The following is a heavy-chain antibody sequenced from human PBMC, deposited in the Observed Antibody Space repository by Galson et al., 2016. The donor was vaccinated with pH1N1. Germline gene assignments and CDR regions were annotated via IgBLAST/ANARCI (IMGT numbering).Heavy chain of an antibody. J-gene: IGHJ4*02. CDR3: ARLKRGFSYGYGGFFDG. Sequence: SETLSLTCGVDGGSFRGYYWSWIRQPPGKGLGWIGDINDSGNTDYKPSLKSRVTLFVDTSQSQFSLKLSSLTAADTAVYFCARLKRGFSYGYGGFFDGWSQGSLVTVSS. V-gene: IGHV4-34*01. D-gene: IGHD5-18*01. CDR2: INDSGNT. CDR1: GGSFRGYY.